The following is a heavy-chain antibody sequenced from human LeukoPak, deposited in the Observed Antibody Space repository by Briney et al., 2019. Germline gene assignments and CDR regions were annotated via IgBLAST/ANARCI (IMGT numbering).Heavy chain of an antibody. J-gene: IGHJ6*02. V-gene: IGHV3-66*01. CDR2: IYSGGST. Sequence: GGSLRLSCAASGFTASSNYMSWVRQAPGKGLEWVSVIYSGGSTYYADSVKGRFTISRDNSKNTLYLQMNSLRAEDTAVYYCARDLKSPGSGSYYNYYYYGMDVWGQGTTVTVSS. CDR3: ARDLKSPGSGSYYNYYYYGMDV. D-gene: IGHD3-10*01. CDR1: GFTASSNY.